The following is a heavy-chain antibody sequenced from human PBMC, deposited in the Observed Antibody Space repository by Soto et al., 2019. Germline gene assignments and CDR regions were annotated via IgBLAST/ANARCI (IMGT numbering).Heavy chain of an antibody. CDR1: GFTFSSYA. J-gene: IGHJ3*02. V-gene: IGHV3-23*01. CDR2: ISGSGVST. CDR3: ARGDYYDSSGPFSDAFDI. D-gene: IGHD3-22*01. Sequence: GGSLRLSCAASGFTFSSYAMSWVRQAPGKGLEWVSGISGSGVSTHYADSVKGRFTISRDNSKNTLYLQMNSLRAEDTAVYYCARGDYYDSSGPFSDAFDIWGQGTMVTVSS.